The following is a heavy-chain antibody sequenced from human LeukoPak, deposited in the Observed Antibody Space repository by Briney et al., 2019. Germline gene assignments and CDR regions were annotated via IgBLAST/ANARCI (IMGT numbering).Heavy chain of an antibody. D-gene: IGHD3-16*01. J-gene: IGHJ5*02. Sequence: SETLSLTCTVSGGSISPYCWSWIRQPPGKGLEWIGYIFYTGNTNYNPSLKSRVTISVDTSKNQFSLKLSSVTAADTAVYYCAISRGAHWFDPWGQGTLVTVSS. CDR2: IFYTGNT. V-gene: IGHV4-59*01. CDR3: AISRGAHWFDP. CDR1: GGSISPYC.